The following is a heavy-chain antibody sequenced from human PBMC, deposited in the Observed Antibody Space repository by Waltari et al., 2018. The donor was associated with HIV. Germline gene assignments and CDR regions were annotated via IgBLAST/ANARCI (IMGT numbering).Heavy chain of an antibody. CDR2: IGSLQNFI. CDR3: ARGPSSGWSWFDP. D-gene: IGHD6-19*01. J-gene: IGHJ5*02. Sequence: VRLWASGGRLVSPGGALRHSCAASGFGLSDYHMNWVRQGPGKGREWVASIGSLQNFIHYADSVKGRFTVSRDNAKNSLYLQMNSLTAEDTAVYYCARGPSSGWSWFDPWGQGTLVTVSS. V-gene: IGHV3-21*01. CDR1: GFGLSDYH.